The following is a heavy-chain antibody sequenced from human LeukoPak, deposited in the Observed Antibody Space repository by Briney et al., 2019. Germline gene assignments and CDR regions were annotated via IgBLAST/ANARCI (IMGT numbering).Heavy chain of an antibody. D-gene: IGHD2-15*01. CDR3: ARGDCSGGSCYYPV. Sequence: GASVKVSCKASGGTFSSYAISWVRQAPGQGLEWMGGIIPIFGTANYAQKFQGRVTITADESTSTAYMELSSLRSEDTAVYYCARGDCSGGSCYYPVWGQGTTVTVSS. J-gene: IGHJ6*02. CDR2: IIPIFGTA. V-gene: IGHV1-69*13. CDR1: GGTFSSYA.